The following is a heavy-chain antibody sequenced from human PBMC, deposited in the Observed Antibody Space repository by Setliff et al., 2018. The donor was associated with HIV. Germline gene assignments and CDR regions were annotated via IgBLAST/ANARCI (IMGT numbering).Heavy chain of an antibody. CDR1: GYTFTSYS. CDR2: INAGNGNT. J-gene: IGHJ4*02. V-gene: IGHV1-3*01. D-gene: IGHD3-22*01. Sequence: ASVKVSCKASGYTFTSYSLHWVRQAPGQRLEWMGWINAGNGNTKYSPQFQDRVTITSDTHASTAYMELTSLTSEDTAVYYCAKGQTEYFYDSSGYYSLGYWGQGTLVTVSS. CDR3: AKGQTEYFYDSSGYYSLGY.